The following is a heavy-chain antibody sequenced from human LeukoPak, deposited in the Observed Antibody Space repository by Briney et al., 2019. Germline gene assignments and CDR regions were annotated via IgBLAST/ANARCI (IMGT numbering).Heavy chain of an antibody. D-gene: IGHD3-9*01. V-gene: IGHV3-23*01. Sequence: GGSLGPSFAAPGSTFSSNAMSWFPQAPGKGLEWASAISGSGGSTYYADSVKGRFTISRDNSKNTLYLQMNSLRAEDTAVYYCAKGYDILTGFVDYWGQGTLVTVSS. CDR3: AKGYDILTGFVDY. CDR1: GSTFSSNA. J-gene: IGHJ4*02. CDR2: ISGSGGST.